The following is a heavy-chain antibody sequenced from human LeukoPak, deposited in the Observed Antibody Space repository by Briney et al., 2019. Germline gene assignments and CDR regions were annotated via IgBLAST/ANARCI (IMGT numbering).Heavy chain of an antibody. D-gene: IGHD3-10*01. CDR2: INHSGST. V-gene: IGHV4-34*01. CDR3: ARQETMVRGVIIRLGYFDY. J-gene: IGHJ4*02. CDR1: GGSFSGYY. Sequence: SETLSLTCAVYGGSFSGYYWSWIRQPPGKGLEWIGEINHSGSTYYNPSLKSRVTISVDTSKNQFSLKLSSVTAADTAVYYCARQETMVRGVIIRLGYFDYWGQGTLVTVSS.